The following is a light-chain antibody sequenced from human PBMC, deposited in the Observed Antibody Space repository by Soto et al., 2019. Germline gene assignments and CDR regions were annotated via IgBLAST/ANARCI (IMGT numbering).Light chain of an antibody. V-gene: IGLV1-40*01. CDR1: RTNIGAGYN. CDR2: ANN. Sequence: QSVLTQPPSVSGAPGQRVTISCTGSRTNIGAGYNVQWYQQVPGTAPKLLIYANNNRPSGVPDRFSGSKSGTSASLAITGLQAEDEADYYCQSYDSSPSGSRVFCGGTKLTVL. J-gene: IGLJ2*01. CDR3: QSYDSSPSGSRV.